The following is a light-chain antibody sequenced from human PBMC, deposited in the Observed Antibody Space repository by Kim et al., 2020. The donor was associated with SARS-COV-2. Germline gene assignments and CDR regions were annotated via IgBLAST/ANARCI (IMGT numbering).Light chain of an antibody. J-gene: IGLJ3*02. V-gene: IGLV4-69*01. CDR1: SGHSNYA. CDR3: QTWGTGNWV. Sequence: QLVLTQSPSASASLGASVKLTCTLSSGHSNYAIAWHQQQPEKGPRYLMKLNSDRSHSKGDGIPDRFSGSSSGAERYLTISSLQSEDEADYYCQTWGTGNWVFGGGTQLTVL. CDR2: LNSDRSH.